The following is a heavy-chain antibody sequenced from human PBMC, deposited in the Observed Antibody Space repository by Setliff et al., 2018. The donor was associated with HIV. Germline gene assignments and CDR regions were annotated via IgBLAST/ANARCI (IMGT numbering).Heavy chain of an antibody. CDR3: ARDRPRGGGSLDAFDI. CDR2: ISSSSSYI. CDR1: GFTFSSYA. D-gene: IGHD1-26*01. J-gene: IGHJ3*02. V-gene: IGHV3-21*01. Sequence: GGSLRLSCAASGFTFSSYAMSWVRQAPGKELEWLSSISSSSSYIYYADSVKGRFTISRDNAKNSLYLQMNSLRAEDTAVYYCARDRPRGGGSLDAFDIWGQGTMVTVSS.